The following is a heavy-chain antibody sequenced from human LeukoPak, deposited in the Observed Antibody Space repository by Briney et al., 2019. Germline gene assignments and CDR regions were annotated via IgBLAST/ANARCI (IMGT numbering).Heavy chain of an antibody. Sequence: GGSLRLSCAASGFTFSSYSMNWVRQAPGKGLEWVSSISSSSSSYIYYADSVKGRFTISRDNAKNSLYLQMNSLRAEDTAVYYCARGKDYGDSQRGYYYYGMDVWGQGTTVTVSS. J-gene: IGHJ6*02. CDR1: GFTFSSYS. V-gene: IGHV3-21*01. CDR3: ARGKDYGDSQRGYYYYGMDV. D-gene: IGHD4-17*01. CDR2: ISSSSSSYI.